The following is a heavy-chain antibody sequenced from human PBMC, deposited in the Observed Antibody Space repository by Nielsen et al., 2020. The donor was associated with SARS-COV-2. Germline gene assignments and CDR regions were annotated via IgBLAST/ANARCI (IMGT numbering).Heavy chain of an antibody. D-gene: IGHD6-19*01. Sequence: GGSLRLSCAASGFTFDDYAMHWVRHAPGKGLEWVSGISWNSGSIGYADSVKGRFTISRDNAKNSLYLQMNSLRAEDTALYYCASSSGWLSNYYYGMDVWGQGTTVTVSS. CDR1: GFTFDDYA. CDR3: ASSSGWLSNYYYGMDV. V-gene: IGHV3-9*01. CDR2: ISWNSGSI. J-gene: IGHJ6*02.